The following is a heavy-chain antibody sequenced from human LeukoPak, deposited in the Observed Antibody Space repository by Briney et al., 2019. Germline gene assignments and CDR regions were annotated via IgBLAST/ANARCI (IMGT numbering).Heavy chain of an antibody. CDR1: GFTFSSYA. Sequence: QTGGSLRLSCAASGFTFSSYAMSWVRQAPGKGLEWVSAISGSGGSTYYADSVKGRFTISRDNSKNTLYLQMNSLRAEDTAVYYCAKDWLQYCDSSGYTFDYWGQGTLVTVSS. V-gene: IGHV3-23*01. CDR3: AKDWLQYCDSSGYTFDY. CDR2: ISGSGGST. D-gene: IGHD3-22*01. J-gene: IGHJ4*02.